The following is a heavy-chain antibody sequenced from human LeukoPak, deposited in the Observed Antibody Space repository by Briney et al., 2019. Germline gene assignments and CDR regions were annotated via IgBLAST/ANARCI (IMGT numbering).Heavy chain of an antibody. Sequence: GESLKISCKGSGYTFSDYWIAWVRLMPGKGLEWMGIIYPGDSDIRYSPSFQGQVTISGDKSIKTAYLQWSSLKASDTAMYYCARAYYYDSSGYLYYFDYWGQGTLVTVSS. J-gene: IGHJ4*02. D-gene: IGHD3-22*01. CDR3: ARAYYYDSSGYLYYFDY. CDR1: GYTFSDYW. CDR2: IYPGDSDI. V-gene: IGHV5-51*01.